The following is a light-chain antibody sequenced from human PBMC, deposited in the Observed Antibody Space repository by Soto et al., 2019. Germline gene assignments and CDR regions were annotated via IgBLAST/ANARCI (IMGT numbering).Light chain of an antibody. CDR1: QSVSSSH. CDR3: LKYGRSPGWT. CDR2: GAS. Sequence: IVWTPSTRTVSLSPRDRASPSWXAGQSVSSSHLAWYQQKHRQAHRLLISGASSRATGVPDRFSGTVSERDFTLTISGLEPEDFAVYYCLKYGRSPGWTFGQGTKVDIK. V-gene: IGKV3-20*01. J-gene: IGKJ1*01.